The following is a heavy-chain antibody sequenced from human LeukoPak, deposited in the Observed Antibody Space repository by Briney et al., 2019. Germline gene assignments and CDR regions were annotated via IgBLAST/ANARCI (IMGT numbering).Heavy chain of an antibody. CDR1: GFIFSDYW. J-gene: IGHJ4*02. D-gene: IGHD3-9*01. CDR3: ARDRGYDILTAFDY. Sequence: GGSLRLSCAPSGFIFSDYWFHWVRQTPGQGLVWVAAINRDGTGTSHADSVRGRFTVSRDNAKNTLYLQLNSLRAEDTAVYYCARDRGYDILTAFDYWGQGTLVTVSS. CDR2: INRDGTGT. V-gene: IGHV3-74*01.